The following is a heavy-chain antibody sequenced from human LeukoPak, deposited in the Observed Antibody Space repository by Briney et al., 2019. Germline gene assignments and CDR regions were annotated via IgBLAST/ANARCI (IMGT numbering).Heavy chain of an antibody. V-gene: IGHV3-30-3*01. D-gene: IGHD6-19*01. J-gene: IGHJ6*02. CDR2: ISYDGSNK. CDR1: GFTFSSYA. CDR3: ARPIYSSPSHHYYYGMDV. Sequence: TGRSLRLSCAASGFTFSSYAMYWVRQAPGKGLEWVTVISYDGSNKHYADSVKGRFTISRDDSKNTLYRQLNSVRAEDTAVYYCARPIYSSPSHHYYYGMDVWGQGTTVTVSS.